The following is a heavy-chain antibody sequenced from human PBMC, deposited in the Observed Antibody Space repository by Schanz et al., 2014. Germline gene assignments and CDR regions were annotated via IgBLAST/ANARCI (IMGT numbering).Heavy chain of an antibody. D-gene: IGHD2-8*01. CDR1: GGSMTTYY. CDR3: AREWSSFDY. Sequence: QVQLQESGPGLMKPSETLSLTCIVSGGSMTTYYWSWIRQPAGKGLEWIGRIHSSGSTDYNPSLKSRVTISVDTSKNQFSLKLSSVTAADTAVYYCAREWSSFDYWGQGTLVTVSS. J-gene: IGHJ4*02. V-gene: IGHV4-4*07. CDR2: IHSSGST.